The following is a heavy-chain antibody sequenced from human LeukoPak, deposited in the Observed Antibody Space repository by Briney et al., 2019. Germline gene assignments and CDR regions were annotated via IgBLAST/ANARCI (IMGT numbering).Heavy chain of an antibody. CDR3: ARGSRSRGYSYGYRGDYYYYMDV. CDR1: GASVSGSPYY. D-gene: IGHD5-18*01. Sequence: SETLSLTCTVSGASVSGSPYYWGWIRQPPGKGLEWIGYIYYSGSTNYNPSLKSRVTISVDTSKNQFSLKLSSVTAADTAVYYCARGSRSRGYSYGYRGDYYYYMDVWGKGTTVTVSS. V-gene: IGHV4-61*05. J-gene: IGHJ6*03. CDR2: IYYSGST.